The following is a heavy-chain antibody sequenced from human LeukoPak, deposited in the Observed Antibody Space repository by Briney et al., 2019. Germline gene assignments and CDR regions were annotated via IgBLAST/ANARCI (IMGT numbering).Heavy chain of an antibody. J-gene: IGHJ3*02. CDR2: INPSGGST. CDR1: GYTFTIYY. Sequence: ASVTVSCKASGYTFTIYYVHWVRQAPGQGLEWMGIINPSGGSTTYAQNFQGRITMTRDTSTSTVYMELSSLRSEDTAVYYCARVRFSSGWYIAFDMWGQGTMVTVSS. CDR3: ARVRFSSGWYIAFDM. V-gene: IGHV1-46*01. D-gene: IGHD6-19*01.